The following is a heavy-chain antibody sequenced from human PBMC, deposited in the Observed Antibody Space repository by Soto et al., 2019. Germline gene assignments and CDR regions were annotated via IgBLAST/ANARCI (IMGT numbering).Heavy chain of an antibody. CDR3: ARGPRSGSYSVDGFDV. D-gene: IGHD1-26*01. Sequence: QVQLQESGPGLVNPSGTLSLTCVISGASISTSNWWRWVRQSPGKGLECIGEIYHTESTSCSPSLKSRVSMSIDKSKNQFSLRLTAVTAADTAIYYCARGPRSGSYSVDGFDVWGQGTMVTVSS. CDR2: IYHTEST. V-gene: IGHV4-4*02. CDR1: GASISTSNW. J-gene: IGHJ3*01.